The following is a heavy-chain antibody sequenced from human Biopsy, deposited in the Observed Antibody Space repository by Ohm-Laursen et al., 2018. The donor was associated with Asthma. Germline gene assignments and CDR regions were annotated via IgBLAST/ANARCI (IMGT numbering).Heavy chain of an antibody. CDR1: GFTFGNFW. CDR3: ARGDSSNWSHYYFDY. J-gene: IGHJ4*02. D-gene: IGHD3-22*01. V-gene: IGHV3-7*01. Sequence: SLRLSCSASGFTFGNFWMSWGRQTPGKGLEWVATINGDGSQKSYVDSATGRFTISRDNSKNSLHLEMNSLRAEDTAVYFCARGDSSNWSHYYFDYWAREPWSPSPQ. CDR2: INGDGSQK.